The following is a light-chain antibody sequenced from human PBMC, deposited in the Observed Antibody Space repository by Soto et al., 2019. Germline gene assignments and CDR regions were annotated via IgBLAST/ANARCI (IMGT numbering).Light chain of an antibody. Sequence: EIVLTQSPGTLSLSPGERATLSCRASQGVSSTYLAWYRQKPGQAPSLLIYGASTRATGIPDRFGGSGSGTDFTLTITRLEPEDFAVYYCQQFGSSLPWTFGQGTKVEIK. V-gene: IGKV3-20*01. CDR1: QGVSSTY. J-gene: IGKJ1*01. CDR2: GAS. CDR3: QQFGSSLPWT.